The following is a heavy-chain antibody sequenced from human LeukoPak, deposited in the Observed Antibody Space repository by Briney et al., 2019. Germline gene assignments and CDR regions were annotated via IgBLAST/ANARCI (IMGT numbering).Heavy chain of an antibody. CDR3: ARTGPGIATGTYYYMDV. CDR2: INHSGST. Sequence: SETLSLTCAVYGGSFSGYYWSLIRQPPGKGLEWIGEINHSGSTNYNPSLKSRVTISVDTSKNQFSLKLSSVTAADTAVYYCARTGPGIATGTYYYMDVWGKGTTVTVSS. J-gene: IGHJ6*03. D-gene: IGHD6-13*01. V-gene: IGHV4-34*01. CDR1: GGSFSGYY.